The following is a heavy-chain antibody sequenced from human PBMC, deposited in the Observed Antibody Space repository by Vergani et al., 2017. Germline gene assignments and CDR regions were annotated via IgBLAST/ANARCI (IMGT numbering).Heavy chain of an antibody. J-gene: IGHJ2*01. CDR3: AREGVXIVVVPAARRYFDL. D-gene: IGHD2-2*01. CDR1: GGTFSSYA. CDR2: IIPIFGTA. Sequence: QVQLVQSGAEVKKPGSSVKVSCKASGGTFSSYAISWVGQAPGQGLEWMGGIIPIFGTANYAQKFQGRVTITADESTSTAYMELSSLRSEDTAVYYCAREGVXIVVVPAARRYFDLWGRGTLVTVSS. V-gene: IGHV1-69*01.